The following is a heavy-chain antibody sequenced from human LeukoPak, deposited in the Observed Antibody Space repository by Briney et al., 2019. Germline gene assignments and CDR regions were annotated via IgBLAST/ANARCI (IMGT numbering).Heavy chain of an antibody. J-gene: IGHJ3*02. D-gene: IGHD3-16*01. CDR1: EFTFSNYA. CDR2: MSGSGGST. CDR3: AKVTQLGRGAFDI. Sequence: GGSLRLSCAASEFTFSNYAMSWVRQAPGKGLEWVSGMSGSGGSTYYADSVKGRFTISRDNSKNTLYLQMNSLRAEDTAVYYCAKVTQLGRGAFDIWGQGTMVTVSS. V-gene: IGHV3-23*01.